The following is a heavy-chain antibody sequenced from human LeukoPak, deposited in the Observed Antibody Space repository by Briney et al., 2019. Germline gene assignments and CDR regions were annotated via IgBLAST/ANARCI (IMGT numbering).Heavy chain of an antibody. Sequence: SETLSLTCAVSGYSISSGYYWGWIRQPPGKGLEWIGSIYHSGSTYYNPSLKSRVTISVDTSKNQFSLKLSSVTAADTAVYYCARTNWIFPQFDYWGQGTLVTVSS. V-gene: IGHV4-38-2*01. D-gene: IGHD1-1*01. CDR1: GYSISSGYY. CDR3: ARTNWIFPQFDY. J-gene: IGHJ4*02. CDR2: IYHSGST.